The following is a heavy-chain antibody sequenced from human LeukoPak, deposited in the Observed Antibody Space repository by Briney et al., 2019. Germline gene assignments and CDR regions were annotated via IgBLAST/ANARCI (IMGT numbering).Heavy chain of an antibody. V-gene: IGHV3-64*01. J-gene: IGHJ6*02. D-gene: IGHD5-24*01. Sequence: GGSLRLSCADCGFTFSNYAMHWVGQAPGKGLEYVSAISANGGSTYYAKSMKGRFTISRDNSKNTLYPQMGSLRAEDMAVYYCARVSRSMASYGTDVWGQGTTVTVSS. CDR3: ARVSRSMASYGTDV. CDR2: ISANGGST. CDR1: GFTFSNYA.